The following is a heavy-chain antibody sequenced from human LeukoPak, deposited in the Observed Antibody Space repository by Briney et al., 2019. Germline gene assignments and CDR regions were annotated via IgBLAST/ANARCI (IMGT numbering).Heavy chain of an antibody. CDR1: GFTFDTSG. D-gene: IGHD2-15*01. V-gene: IGHV3-23*01. CDR3: AKRRRPSGGAYDM. Sequence: PGGSLRLSCAASGFTFDTSGMGWVRQAPGRGLEWVSDISASDGRTFYADSVKGRFTISRDNSKDTLYLQMNSLRAEDTALYYCAKRRRPSGGAYDMWGPGTMVTVSS. J-gene: IGHJ3*02. CDR2: ISASDGRT.